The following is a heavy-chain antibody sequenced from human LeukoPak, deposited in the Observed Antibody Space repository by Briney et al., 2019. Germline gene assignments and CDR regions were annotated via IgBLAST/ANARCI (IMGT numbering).Heavy chain of an antibody. J-gene: IGHJ3*02. D-gene: IGHD4-17*01. CDR1: GGSFSGYY. Sequence: PSETLSLTCAVYGGSFSGYYWSWIRQPPGKGLEWIGEINHSGSTYYNPSLKSRVTISVDTSKNQFSLKLSSVTAADTAVYYCARKFGTVTTGDDAFDIWGQGTMVTVSS. V-gene: IGHV4-34*01. CDR2: INHSGST. CDR3: ARKFGTVTTGDDAFDI.